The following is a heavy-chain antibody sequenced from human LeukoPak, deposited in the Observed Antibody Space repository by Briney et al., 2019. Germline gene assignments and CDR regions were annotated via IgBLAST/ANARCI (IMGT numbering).Heavy chain of an antibody. CDR3: ARHSPGYYYYGMDV. Sequence: PSETLSLTCTVSGGSISSSSYYWSWIRQHPGKGLEWIGSIYYSGSTYYNPSLKSRVTISVDTSKNQFSLKLSSVTAADTAVYYCARHSPGYYYYGMDVWGQGTTVTVSS. J-gene: IGHJ6*02. V-gene: IGHV4-39*01. D-gene: IGHD7-27*01. CDR1: GGSISSSSYY. CDR2: IYYSGST.